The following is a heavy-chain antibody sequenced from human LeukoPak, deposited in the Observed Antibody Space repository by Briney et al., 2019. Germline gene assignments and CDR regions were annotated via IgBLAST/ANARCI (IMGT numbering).Heavy chain of an antibody. CDR2: ISYDGFDK. Sequence: GGSLRLSCAASRFTFSNYAMHWVRQAPGKGLEWVAVISYDGFDKYYADSVKGRFTISRDNSKNTLYLQMNSLRVEDTAVYYCAKDTVVTGTDYWGQGTLVTVSS. D-gene: IGHD4-23*01. CDR3: AKDTVVTGTDY. J-gene: IGHJ4*02. CDR1: RFTFSNYA. V-gene: IGHV3-30*04.